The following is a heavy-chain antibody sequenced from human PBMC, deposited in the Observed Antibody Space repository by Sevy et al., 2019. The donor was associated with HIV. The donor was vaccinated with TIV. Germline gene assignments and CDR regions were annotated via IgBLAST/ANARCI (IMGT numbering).Heavy chain of an antibody. Sequence: SETLSLTCAVSGGSISSGGYSWSWIRQPPGKGLEWIGYIYHSGSTYYNPSLKSRVTISVDRSKNQFSLKLSSVTAADTAVYYCARRHSGWYGWFDPWGQGTLVTVSS. CDR1: GGSISSGGYS. J-gene: IGHJ5*02. V-gene: IGHV4-30-2*01. CDR2: IYHSGST. D-gene: IGHD6-19*01. CDR3: ARRHSGWYGWFDP.